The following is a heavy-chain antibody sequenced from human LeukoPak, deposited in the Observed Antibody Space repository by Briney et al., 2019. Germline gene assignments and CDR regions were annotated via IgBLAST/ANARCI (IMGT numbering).Heavy chain of an antibody. CDR3: ARQSRTQYRNDILTGYYFDY. Sequence: SETLSLTCTVSGGSNSSSSYYWGWIRQPPGKGLEWNGSIYYSGSTYYNPSLKSRVTISVDTSKNQFSLKLSSVTAADTAVYYCARQSRTQYRNDILTGYYFDYWGQGTLVTVSS. CDR2: IYYSGST. CDR1: GGSNSSSSYY. V-gene: IGHV4-39*01. D-gene: IGHD3-9*01. J-gene: IGHJ4*02.